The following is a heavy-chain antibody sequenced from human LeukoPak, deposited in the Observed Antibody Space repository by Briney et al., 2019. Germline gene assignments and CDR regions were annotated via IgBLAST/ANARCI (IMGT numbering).Heavy chain of an antibody. J-gene: IGHJ4*02. CDR3: ARATVTHDFWSGYPSYFDS. Sequence: PSETLSLTCTVSGASISGGSYYWSWIRQPAGKGLEWIGRIYTTGSTNYNPSLKSRVTISVDTSKNQFSLELSSVTAADTAVYFCARATVTHDFWSGYPSYFDSWGQGTLVAVSS. D-gene: IGHD3-3*01. CDR2: IYTTGST. CDR1: GASISGGSYY. V-gene: IGHV4-61*02.